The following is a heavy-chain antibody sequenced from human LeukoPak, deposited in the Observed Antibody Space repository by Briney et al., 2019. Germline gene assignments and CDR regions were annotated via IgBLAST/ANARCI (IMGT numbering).Heavy chain of an antibody. J-gene: IGHJ4*02. V-gene: IGHV1-46*01. D-gene: IGHD2-2*03. Sequence: ASVKVSCKASGYTFTGYYMHWVRQAPGQGLEWMGIINPSGGSTSYAQKFQGRVTMTRDTSTSTVYMELSSLRSEDTAVYYCARDGYCSSTSCYSGRAFDYWGQGTLVTVSS. CDR3: ARDGYCSSTSCYSGRAFDY. CDR1: GYTFTGYY. CDR2: INPSGGST.